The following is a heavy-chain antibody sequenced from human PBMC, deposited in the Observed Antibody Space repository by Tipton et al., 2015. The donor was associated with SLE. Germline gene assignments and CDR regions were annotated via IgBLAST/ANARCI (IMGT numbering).Heavy chain of an antibody. Sequence: TLSLTCTVSGGSISSSSYYWGWIRQPPGKGLEWIGSIYYSGSTYYNPSLKSRVTISVDTSKNQFSLKLSSVTAADTAVYYCARGGEIGFDYWGQGTLVTVSS. D-gene: IGHD3-22*01. J-gene: IGHJ4*02. CDR2: IYYSGST. V-gene: IGHV4-39*07. CDR1: GGSISSSSYY. CDR3: ARGGEIGFDY.